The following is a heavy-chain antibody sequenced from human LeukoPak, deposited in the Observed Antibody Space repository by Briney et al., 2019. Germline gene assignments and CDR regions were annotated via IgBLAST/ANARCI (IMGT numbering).Heavy chain of an antibody. V-gene: IGHV3-30-3*02. D-gene: IGHD5-18*01. J-gene: IGHJ4*02. CDR2: ISYDGSNK. CDR1: GFTFSSYA. Sequence: GRSLRLSCAASGFTFSSYAMHWVRQAPGKGLEWVAVISYDGSNKYYADSVKGRFTISRDNSKNTLYLQMNSLRAEDTAVYYCAKPDGHEYSSTFDYWGQGTLVTVSS. CDR3: AKPDGHEYSSTFDY.